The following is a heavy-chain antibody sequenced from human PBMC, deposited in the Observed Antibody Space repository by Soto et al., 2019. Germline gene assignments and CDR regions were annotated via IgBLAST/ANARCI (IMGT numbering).Heavy chain of an antibody. CDR1: GGTFSTFA. Sequence: ASVKVSCKASGGTFSTFAIGWLRQAPGQGLQWIGGIIPLFATPNYAQKFRGRVTISADESTTTAYMELNGLRVDDTAVYYCAKDAVSGNGEWDYFDPWGQGTLVTVSS. CDR3: AKDAVSGNGEWDYFDP. D-gene: IGHD3-10*01. V-gene: IGHV1-69*13. J-gene: IGHJ5*02. CDR2: IIPLFATP.